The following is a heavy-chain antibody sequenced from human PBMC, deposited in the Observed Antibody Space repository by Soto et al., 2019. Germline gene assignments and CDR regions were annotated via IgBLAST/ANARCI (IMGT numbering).Heavy chain of an antibody. V-gene: IGHV4-30-4*01. Sequence: SETLSLTCTVSGGSISSGDYYWSWIRQPPGKGLEWIGYIYYSGSTYYNPSLKSRVTISVDTSKNQFSLKLSSVTAADTAVYYCAREIQPYYYDSSGYYYVKKWFDPWGQGTLVTVSS. D-gene: IGHD3-22*01. CDR3: AREIQPYYYDSSGYYYVKKWFDP. CDR1: GGSISSGDYY. CDR2: IYYSGST. J-gene: IGHJ5*02.